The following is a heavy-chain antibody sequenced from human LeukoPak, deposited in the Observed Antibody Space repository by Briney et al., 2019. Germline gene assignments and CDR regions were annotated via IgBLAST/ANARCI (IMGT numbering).Heavy chain of an antibody. Sequence: ASVKVSCKASGYTFTGYYMHWVRQAPGQGLEWMGWINPNSGGTSYAQKFQSRVTMTRDTSISTAYMELTRLTSDDTAVYYCARDGYTYGDNWFDPWGQGTLVTVSS. CDR3: ARDGYTYGDNWFDP. D-gene: IGHD5-18*01. CDR1: GYTFTGYY. CDR2: INPNSGGT. J-gene: IGHJ5*02. V-gene: IGHV1-2*02.